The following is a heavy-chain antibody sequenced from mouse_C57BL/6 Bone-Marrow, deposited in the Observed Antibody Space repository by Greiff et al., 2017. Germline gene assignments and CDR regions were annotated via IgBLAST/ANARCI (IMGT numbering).Heavy chain of an antibody. D-gene: IGHD1-1*01. CDR3: TSLSRYFDV. J-gene: IGHJ1*03. Sequence: EVKLQESGAELVRPGASVKLSCTASGFNIKDDYMHWVKQRPEQGLEWIGWIDPENGDTEYASKFQGKATITADTSSNTAYLQLRSLTSEDTAVYYCTSLSRYFDVWGTGTTVTVSS. CDR2: IDPENGDT. V-gene: IGHV14-4*01. CDR1: GFNIKDDY.